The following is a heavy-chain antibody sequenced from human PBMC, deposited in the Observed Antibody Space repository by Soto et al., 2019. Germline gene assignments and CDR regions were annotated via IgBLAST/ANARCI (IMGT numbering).Heavy chain of an antibody. Sequence: SETLSLTCTVCGDSISSGSYWGWIRQPPGEGPEWIASIYHGGTTFYNPSLKSRISISVDTSKNQFSLRLTSVTAADTATYYCARVHVMVVAGSTFDYWGRGTLVTVSS. D-gene: IGHD6-19*01. J-gene: IGHJ4*03. V-gene: IGHV4-38-2*02. CDR2: IYHGGTT. CDR1: GDSISSGSY. CDR3: ARVHVMVVAGSTFDY.